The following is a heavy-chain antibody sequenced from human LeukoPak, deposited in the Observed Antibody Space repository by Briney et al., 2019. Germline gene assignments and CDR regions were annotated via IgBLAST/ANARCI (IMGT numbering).Heavy chain of an antibody. D-gene: IGHD6-6*01. J-gene: IGHJ4*02. CDR1: GYTFTSYG. CDR2: IIPILGIA. Sequence: VASVKVSCKASGYTFTSYGISWVRQAPGQGLEWMGRIIPILGIANYAQKFQGRVTITADKSTSTAYMELSSLRSENTAVYYCASDLLYSSSGGYYFDYWGQGTLVTVSS. V-gene: IGHV1-69*04. CDR3: ASDLLYSSSGGYYFDY.